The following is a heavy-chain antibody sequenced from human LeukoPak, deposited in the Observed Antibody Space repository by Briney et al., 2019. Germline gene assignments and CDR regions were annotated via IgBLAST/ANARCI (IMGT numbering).Heavy chain of an antibody. Sequence: SETLSLTCTVSGGSIHSYYWSWIRQPPGKGLEWIGYISYSGSTYYNPSLKSRVTISLGTSKNQFSLRLTSVTAADTAVYYCARGRVGATLYFDYWGQGTLVTVSS. J-gene: IGHJ4*02. D-gene: IGHD1-26*01. V-gene: IGHV4-59*13. CDR2: ISYSGST. CDR1: GGSIHSYY. CDR3: ARGRVGATLYFDY.